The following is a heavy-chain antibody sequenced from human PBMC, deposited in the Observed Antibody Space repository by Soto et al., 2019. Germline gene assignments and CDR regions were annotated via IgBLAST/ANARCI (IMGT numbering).Heavy chain of an antibody. CDR1: GFTFDDYG. D-gene: IGHD4-4*01. V-gene: IGHV3-20*01. CDR2: ISWNGGSI. CDR3: ARVSNYRFTTYYYYMDV. Sequence: GGSLRLSCAASGFTFDDYGMSWVRQAPGKGLEWVSGISWNGGSIGYADSVKGRFTISRDNAKNSLYLQMNSLRAEDTALYHCARVSNYRFTTYYYYMDVWGKGTTVTVSS. J-gene: IGHJ6*03.